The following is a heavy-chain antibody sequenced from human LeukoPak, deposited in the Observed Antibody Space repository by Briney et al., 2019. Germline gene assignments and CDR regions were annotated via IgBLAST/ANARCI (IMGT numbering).Heavy chain of an antibody. CDR1: EFSVGSNY. CDR3: AKPFGFLEWLYGGYFDS. CDR2: VSSDGINT. D-gene: IGHD3-3*01. J-gene: IGHJ4*02. V-gene: IGHV3-23*01. Sequence: GGSLRLSCAASEFSVGSNYMTWVRQAPGKGLEWVSAVSSDGINTYYTDSLKGRFTISRDNSKNTVFLQMHCLTAEDTAVYYCAKPFGFLEWLYGGYFDSWGQGTLVTVSS.